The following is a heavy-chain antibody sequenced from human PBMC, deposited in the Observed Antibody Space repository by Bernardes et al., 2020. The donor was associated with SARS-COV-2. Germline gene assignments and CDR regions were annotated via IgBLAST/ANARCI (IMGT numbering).Heavy chain of an antibody. CDR1: GYTLSDLS. D-gene: IGHD3-22*01. Sequence: ASVKVSCKVSGYTLSDLSMHWVRQAPGKGLEWMGSFDPEDGEAVYAQNFLGRVTMTADTSTYTSYMELSSLRSDDTAVYYCTTSLSLTVVVYAFDIWGQGTTVIVSS. CDR3: TTSLSLTVVVYAFDI. CDR2: FDPEDGEA. V-gene: IGHV1-24*01. J-gene: IGHJ3*02.